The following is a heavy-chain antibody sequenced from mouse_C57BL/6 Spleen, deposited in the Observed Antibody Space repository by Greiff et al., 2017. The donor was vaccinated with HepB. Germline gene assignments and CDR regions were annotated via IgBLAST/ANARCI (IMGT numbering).Heavy chain of an antibody. V-gene: IGHV1-82*01. CDR3: AREVADYYAMDY. CDR2: IYPGDGDT. Sequence: QVQLQQSGPELVKPGASVKISCKASGYAFSSSWMNWVKQRPGKGLEWIGRIYPGDGDTNYNGKFKGKATLTADKSSSTAYMQLSSLTSEDSAVYFCAREVADYYAMDYWGQGTSVTVSS. D-gene: IGHD1-1*02. J-gene: IGHJ4*01. CDR1: GYAFSSSW.